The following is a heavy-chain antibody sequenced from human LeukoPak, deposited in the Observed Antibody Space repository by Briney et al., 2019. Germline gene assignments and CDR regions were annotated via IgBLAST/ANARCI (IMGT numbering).Heavy chain of an antibody. CDR1: GYTFTSYG. D-gene: IGHD3-22*01. Sequence: GASVKVSCKASGYTFTSYGISWVRQAPGQGLEWMGWISAYNGNTNYAQKLQGRVTMTTDTSTSTAYMELRSLRSDDTAVYYCARDPPYYYDSSGYYDYWGQGTLVTVSS. J-gene: IGHJ4*02. CDR3: ARDPPYYYDSSGYYDY. V-gene: IGHV1-18*01. CDR2: ISAYNGNT.